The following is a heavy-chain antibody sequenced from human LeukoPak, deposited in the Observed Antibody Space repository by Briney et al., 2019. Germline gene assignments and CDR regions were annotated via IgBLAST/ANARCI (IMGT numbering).Heavy chain of an antibody. D-gene: IGHD4-23*01. V-gene: IGHV4-59*01. CDR3: ARGRGNGGKRWFDP. CDR2: IYYSGST. Sequence: SETLSLTCTVSGGSISSYYWSWIRQPPGKGLEWIGYIYYSGSTNYNPSLKSRVTISVDTSKNQFSLKLSSVTAADTAVYYCARGRGNGGKRWFDPWGQGTLVTVSS. CDR1: GGSISSYY. J-gene: IGHJ5*02.